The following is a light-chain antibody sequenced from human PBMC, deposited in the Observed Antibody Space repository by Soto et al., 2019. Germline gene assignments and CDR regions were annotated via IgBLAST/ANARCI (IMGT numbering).Light chain of an antibody. J-gene: IGLJ2*01. CDR1: SSDVGGYNY. V-gene: IGLV2-14*01. CDR3: SSYTSSSAPEV. CDR2: EVS. Sequence: QSVLTQPASVSGSPGQSITISCTGTSSDVGGYNYVSWYQQHPGKAPKLMIYEVSNRPSGVSNRFSGSKSGNTASLTISGLLAEDEADYYCSSYTSSSAPEVFGGGTKLTVL.